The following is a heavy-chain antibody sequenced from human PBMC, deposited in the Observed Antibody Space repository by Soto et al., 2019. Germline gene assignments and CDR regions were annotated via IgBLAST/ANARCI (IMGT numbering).Heavy chain of an antibody. V-gene: IGHV1-69*01. D-gene: IGHD2-15*01. Sequence: QVQLVQSGAEVKKPGSSVKVSCKASGGTFSSYAISWVRQAPGQGLEWMGGIIPIFGTANYAQKFKGSVTITADESTSTAYMELSSLRSEDTAVYYCARGTKGGVVAATSWFDPWGQGALVTVSS. J-gene: IGHJ5*02. CDR3: ARGTKGGVVAATSWFDP. CDR1: GGTFSSYA. CDR2: IIPIFGTA.